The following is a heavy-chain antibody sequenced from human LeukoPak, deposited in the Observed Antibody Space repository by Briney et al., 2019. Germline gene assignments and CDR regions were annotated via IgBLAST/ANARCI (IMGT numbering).Heavy chain of an antibody. V-gene: IGHV3-23*01. CDR3: ANVLSGRQDY. D-gene: IGHD1-26*01. J-gene: IGHJ4*02. Sequence: GGSLRLSCAASGFTFGSYAMSWVRQAPGKGLEWVSTIGGGGESTYYADSAKGRFTNSRDNARNTVYLQMNSLRAADTAVYYCANVLSGRQDYWGQGTLVTVFS. CDR2: IGGGGEST. CDR1: GFTFGSYA.